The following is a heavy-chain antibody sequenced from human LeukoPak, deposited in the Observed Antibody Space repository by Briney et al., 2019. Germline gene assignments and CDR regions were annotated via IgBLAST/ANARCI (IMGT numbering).Heavy chain of an antibody. CDR2: INPSDGST. CDR1: GYTFTNYY. D-gene: IGHD3-10*01. J-gene: IGHJ4*02. Sequence: ASVKVSCKASGYTFTNYYMHWVRQAPGQGLEWMGLINPSDGSTSYAQKFQGRVTMTRDTSTSTVYMELSSLRSEDTAVYYCARAFGWFGELFNYWGQGTLVTVSS. V-gene: IGHV1-46*01. CDR3: ARAFGWFGELFNY.